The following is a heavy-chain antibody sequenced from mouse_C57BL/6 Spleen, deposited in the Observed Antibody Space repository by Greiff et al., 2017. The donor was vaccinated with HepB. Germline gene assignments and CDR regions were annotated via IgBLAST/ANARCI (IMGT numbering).Heavy chain of an antibody. J-gene: IGHJ2*01. V-gene: IGHV14-4*01. CDR1: GFNIKDDY. CDR3: TTPVYFDY. Sequence: EVQRVESGAELVRPGASVKLSCTASGFNIKDDYMHWVKQRPEQGLEWIGWIDPENGDTEYASKFQGKATITADTSSNTAYLQLSSLTSEDTAVYYCTTPVYFDYWGQGTTLTVSS. CDR2: IDPENGDT.